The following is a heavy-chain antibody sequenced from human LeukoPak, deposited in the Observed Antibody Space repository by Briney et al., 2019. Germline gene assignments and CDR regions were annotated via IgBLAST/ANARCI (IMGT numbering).Heavy chain of an antibody. CDR3: ARGIYSGSYWDY. V-gene: IGHV1-2*02. J-gene: IGHJ4*02. CDR1: GYTFTSYG. Sequence: ASVKVSCKASGYTFTSYGISWVRQAPGQGLEWMGWINPNSGGTNYAQKFQGRVTMTRDTSISTAYMELSRLRSDDTAVYYCARGIYSGSYWDYWGQGTLVTVSS. CDR2: INPNSGGT. D-gene: IGHD1-26*01.